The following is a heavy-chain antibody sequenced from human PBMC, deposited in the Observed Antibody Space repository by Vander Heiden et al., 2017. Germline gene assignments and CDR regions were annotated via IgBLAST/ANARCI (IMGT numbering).Heavy chain of an antibody. CDR3: AKELSYDYVWGSYRTQ. CDR2: ISGSGGST. CDR1: CLPLSSHA. J-gene: IGHJ4*02. V-gene: IGHV3-23*01. Sequence: EVQPLESGGGLVPPGGALRPSRAASCLPLSSHAMSWVPQAPGKGLELVSAISGSGGSTYYADSVKGRFTISRDNSKNTLYLQMNSLRAEDTAVYYCAKELSYDYVWGSYRTQWGQGTLVTVSS. D-gene: IGHD3-16*02.